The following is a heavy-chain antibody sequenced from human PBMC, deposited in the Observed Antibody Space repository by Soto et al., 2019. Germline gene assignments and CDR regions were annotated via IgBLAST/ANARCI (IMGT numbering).Heavy chain of an antibody. J-gene: IGHJ4*02. V-gene: IGHV1-18*04. D-gene: IGHD5-12*01. Sequence: ASVKVSCTASGYTFTSYGISLGRQAPGQGLEWMGWISAYNGNTNYAQKLQGRVTMTTDTSTSTAYMELRSLRSDDTAVYYCARACGKRWLQPSGALGFDYWGQGTLVTVSS. CDR3: ARACGKRWLQPSGALGFDY. CDR1: GYTFTSYG. CDR2: ISAYNGNT.